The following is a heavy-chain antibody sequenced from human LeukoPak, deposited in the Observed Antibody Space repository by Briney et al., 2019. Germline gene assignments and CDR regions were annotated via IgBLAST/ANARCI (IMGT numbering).Heavy chain of an antibody. CDR3: AKRLLPGGFDY. J-gene: IGHJ4*02. Sequence: SETLSLTCALYGGSFVDYYWSWVRQSPGKGLEWIGEINHSGTKRYNLSLKSRVTISVDKSKNQFSLKVNSVTAADTAVYYCAKRLLPGGFDYWGQGTLVTVSS. CDR1: GGSFVDYY. CDR2: INHSGTK. V-gene: IGHV4-34*01. D-gene: IGHD5-12*01.